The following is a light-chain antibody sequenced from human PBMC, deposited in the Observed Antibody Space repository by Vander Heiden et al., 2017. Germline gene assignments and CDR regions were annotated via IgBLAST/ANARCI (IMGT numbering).Light chain of an antibody. CDR2: IYSNGVD. J-gene: IGLJ2*01. CDR3: QTWGTGIQV. CDR1: SEHSDYS. V-gene: IGLV4-69*01. Sequence: VVTQSPSASASLGASVKLTCTLSSEHSDYSVAWHQQRPDKRPRLLMMIYSNGVDYKGDGIPDRFSGSSSGAERYLTISSLQSEDEADYYCQTWGTGIQVFGGGTKLTVL.